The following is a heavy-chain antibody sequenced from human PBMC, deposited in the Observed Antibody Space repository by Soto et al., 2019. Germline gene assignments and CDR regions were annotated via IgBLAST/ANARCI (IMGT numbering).Heavy chain of an antibody. D-gene: IGHD2-15*01. V-gene: IGHV4-61*01. J-gene: IGHJ6*02. CDR2: IYYSGST. CDR3: ARVTVAATEARYYYYYGMDV. Sequence: PSETLSLTCTVSGGSVSSGSYYWSWIRQPPGKGLEWIGYIYYSGSTNYNPSLKSRVTISVDTSKNQFSLKLSSVTAADTAVYYCARVTVAATEARYYYYYGMDVWGQGTRVTVSS. CDR1: GGSVSSGSYY.